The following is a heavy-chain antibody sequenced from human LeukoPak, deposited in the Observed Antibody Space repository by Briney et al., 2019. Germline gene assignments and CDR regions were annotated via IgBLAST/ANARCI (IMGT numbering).Heavy chain of an antibody. CDR1: GFSFSVSW. CDR3: TRVSRMEADDY. CDR2: INPDGSAK. Sequence: GGSLRLSCATSGFSFSVSWMNWVRQSPGRGLQWVANINPDGSAKYYVDSVKGRFTISRDNAQNSLYLQMNSLRAEDTAVYFCTRVSRMEADDYRGQGTLVTVSS. D-gene: IGHD2-15*01. J-gene: IGHJ4*02. V-gene: IGHV3-7*01.